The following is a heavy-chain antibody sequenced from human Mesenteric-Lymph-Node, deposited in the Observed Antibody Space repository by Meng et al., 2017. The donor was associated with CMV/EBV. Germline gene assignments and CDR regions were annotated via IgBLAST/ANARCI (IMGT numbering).Heavy chain of an antibody. CDR3: ARGLKGYCNGGSCYLDY. D-gene: IGHD2-15*01. CDR1: GFTFDNFA. J-gene: IGHJ4*02. Sequence: GESLKISCEASGFTFDNFAMSWVRQAPGKGLEWVSGINWNGGSTIYADSVKGRFTISRDNAKNSLYLQMNSLRAEDTAFYYCARGLKGYCNGGSCYLDYWGQGTLVTVSS. V-gene: IGHV3-20*04. CDR2: INWNGGST.